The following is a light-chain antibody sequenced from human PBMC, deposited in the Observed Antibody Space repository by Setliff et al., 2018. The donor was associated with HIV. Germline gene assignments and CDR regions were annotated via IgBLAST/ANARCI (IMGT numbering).Light chain of an antibody. J-gene: IGLJ1*01. Sequence: QSALTQPRSVSGSPGQSVTISCTGTSSDVGGYNYVSWYQQHPGKAPKLMIYDVSKRPSGVSNRFSGSKSGNTASLTISGLQTEDEADYYCSSYTNSNTYVFGTGTKVTVL. CDR3: SSYTNSNTYV. V-gene: IGLV2-11*01. CDR1: SSDVGGYNY. CDR2: DVS.